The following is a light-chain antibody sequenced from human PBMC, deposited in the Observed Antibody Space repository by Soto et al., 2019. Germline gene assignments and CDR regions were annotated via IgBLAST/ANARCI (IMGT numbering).Light chain of an antibody. CDR2: KAS. V-gene: IGKV1-5*03. J-gene: IGKJ5*01. Sequence: QMTQSPSSLSASVGDRVTITCRTSQPISDYLNWYQQKPGKAPXXLIYKASSLRSGVPSRFSGSGSGTEFPLTISSMKPDDFATDYCQQYNTYSTFGQGTRLEIK. CDR1: QPISDY. CDR3: QQYNTYST.